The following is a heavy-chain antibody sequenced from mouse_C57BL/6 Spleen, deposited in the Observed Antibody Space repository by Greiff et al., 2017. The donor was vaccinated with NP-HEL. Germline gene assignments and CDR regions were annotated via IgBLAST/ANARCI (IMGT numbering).Heavy chain of an antibody. CDR2: IRLKSDNYAT. D-gene: IGHD3-2*02. Sequence: EVKLQESGGGLVQPGGSMKLSCGASGFTFSNYWMNWVRQSPEKGLEWVAQIRLKSDNYATHYAESVKGRFTISRDDSKRSVYLQMNNLRAEYTGIYSCTEGQLRFPFAYWGQGTLVTVSA. V-gene: IGHV6-3*01. J-gene: IGHJ3*01. CDR1: GFTFSNYW. CDR3: TEGQLRFPFAY.